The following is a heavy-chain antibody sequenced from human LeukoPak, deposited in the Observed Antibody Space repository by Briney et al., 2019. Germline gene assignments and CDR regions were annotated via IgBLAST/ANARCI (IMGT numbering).Heavy chain of an antibody. CDR3: ARQHCSGGDCYFFD. CDR1: GFTFSSYG. CDR2: IWYDGNNK. Sequence: GGSLRLSCAASGFTFSSYGMHWVRQAPGKGLEWMALIWYDGNNKYYADSVKGRFTISRDNSKNTLYLQLNSLRAEDTAVYYCARQHCSGGDCYFFDWGQGTLVTVSS. D-gene: IGHD2-15*01. J-gene: IGHJ4*02. V-gene: IGHV3-33*01.